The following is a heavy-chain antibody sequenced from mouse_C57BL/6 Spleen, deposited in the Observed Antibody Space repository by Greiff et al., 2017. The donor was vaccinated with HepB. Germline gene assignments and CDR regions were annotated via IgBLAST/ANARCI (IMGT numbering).Heavy chain of an antibody. CDR3: ASLYPGWYFDV. D-gene: IGHD2-12*01. V-gene: IGHV1-82*01. Sequence: VKVVESGPELVKPGASVKISCKASGYAFSSSWMNWVKQRPGKGLEWIGRIYPGDGDTNYNGKFKGKATLTADKSSSTAYMQLSSLTSEDSAVYFCASLYPGWYFDVWGTGTTVTVSS. CDR1: GYAFSSSW. J-gene: IGHJ1*03. CDR2: IYPGDGDT.